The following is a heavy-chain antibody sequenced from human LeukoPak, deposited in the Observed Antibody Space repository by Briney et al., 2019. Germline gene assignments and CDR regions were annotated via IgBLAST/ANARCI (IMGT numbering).Heavy chain of an antibody. CDR2: ISISSDSI. J-gene: IGHJ6*03. D-gene: IGHD3-10*01. V-gene: IGHV3-48*04. CDR1: GFTFSSYS. CDR3: ARDLRPVVRGYYYYYYMDV. Sequence: GGSLRLSCAASGFTFSSYSMTWVRQAPGKGLEWVSYISISSDSIYYADSVKGRFTISRDNAKNSLYLQMNSLRAEDTAVYYCARDLRPVVRGYYYYYYMDVWGKGTTVTISS.